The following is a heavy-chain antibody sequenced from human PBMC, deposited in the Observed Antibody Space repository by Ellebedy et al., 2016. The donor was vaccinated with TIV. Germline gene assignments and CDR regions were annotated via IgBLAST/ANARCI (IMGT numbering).Heavy chain of an antibody. CDR1: GFTFTNYA. CDR2: IAYDGSNQ. J-gene: IGHJ4*02. V-gene: IGHV3-30*04. Sequence: GGSLRLSCAASGFTFTNYAMHWVRQAPGKGLEWVAIIAYDGSNQYYAGSVRGRFTISRDNSKNTLFLQMTSLRIEDTARYYCAVQGYDYWGQGTLVTASS. D-gene: IGHD5-12*01. CDR3: AVQGYDY.